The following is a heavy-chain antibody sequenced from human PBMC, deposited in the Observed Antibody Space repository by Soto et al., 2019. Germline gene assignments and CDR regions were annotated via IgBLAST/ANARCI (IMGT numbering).Heavy chain of an antibody. CDR3: ASSYYDFWSGYYCLDP. CDR1: GYTFTSYG. D-gene: IGHD3-3*01. Sequence: ASVKVSCTASGYTFTSYGISWVRQAPGQGLEWMGWISAYNGNTNYAQKLQGRVTMTTDTSTSTAYMELRSLRSDDAAVYYCASSYYDFWSGYYCLDPWGQGTLVTVSS. J-gene: IGHJ5*02. CDR2: ISAYNGNT. V-gene: IGHV1-18*01.